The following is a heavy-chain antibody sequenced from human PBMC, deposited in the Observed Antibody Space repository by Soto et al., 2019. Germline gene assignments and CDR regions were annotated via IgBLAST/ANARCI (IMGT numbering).Heavy chain of an antibody. CDR3: AREARGSYYYDSSGYYPY. V-gene: IGHV3-21*01. D-gene: IGHD3-22*01. CDR1: GFTFSSYS. J-gene: IGHJ4*02. CDR2: ISSSSSYI. Sequence: GGSLRLSCAASGFTFSSYSMNWVRQAPGKGLEWVSSISSSSSYIYYADSVKGRFTISRDNAKNSLYLLMNSLRAEDTAVYYCAREARGSYYYDSSGYYPYWGQGTLVTVSS.